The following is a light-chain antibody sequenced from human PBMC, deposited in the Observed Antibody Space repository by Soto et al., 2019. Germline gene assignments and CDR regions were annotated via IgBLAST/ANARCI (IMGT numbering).Light chain of an antibody. CDR2: RAS. CDR3: QQYNNWPYT. Sequence: EIVMTQSTATLSVSPGGSATLSCRASQHVSSNFAWYRQKPGQAPTLLIYRASTRAAGIPARFSGSGSGTEFTLTISSLQSEDFAVYYCQQYNNWPYTFGQGTKLEIK. V-gene: IGKV3-15*01. CDR1: QHVSSN. J-gene: IGKJ2*01.